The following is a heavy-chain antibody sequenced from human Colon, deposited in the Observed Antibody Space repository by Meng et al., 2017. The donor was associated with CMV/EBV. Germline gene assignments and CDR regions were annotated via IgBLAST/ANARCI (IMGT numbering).Heavy chain of an antibody. V-gene: IGHV3-23*01. Sequence: TYTMSWVRQAPGQGLEWVSAISGSAGSTYYADSAKGRFTISRDNSKNTLFLQMNSLRAEDTAVYYCAKALGYCSSTSCSPGNAFDIWGQGTMVTVSS. CDR2: ISGSAGST. D-gene: IGHD2-2*01. J-gene: IGHJ3*02. CDR1: TYT. CDR3: AKALGYCSSTSCSPGNAFDI.